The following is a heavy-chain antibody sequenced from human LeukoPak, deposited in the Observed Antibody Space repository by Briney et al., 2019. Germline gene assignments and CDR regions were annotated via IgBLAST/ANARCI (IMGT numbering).Heavy chain of an antibody. CDR3: ARQVRDSSPGLYFDY. CDR2: ISHSGST. D-gene: IGHD3-22*01. V-gene: IGHV4-38-2*02. CDR1: GYSISSGYY. Sequence: RTSETLSLTCTVSGYSISSGYYWGWIRQSPGQRLEWIEIISHSGSTHDNPSLKSRVTISVDTSKNQFSLKLSSVTAADTAVYYCARQVRDSSPGLYFDYWGQGTLVTVSS. J-gene: IGHJ4*02.